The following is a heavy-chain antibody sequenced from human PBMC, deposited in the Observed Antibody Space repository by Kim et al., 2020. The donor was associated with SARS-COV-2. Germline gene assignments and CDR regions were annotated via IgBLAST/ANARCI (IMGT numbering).Heavy chain of an antibody. CDR2: INHSGST. Sequence: SETLSLTCAVYGGSFSGYYWSWIRQPPGKGLEWIGEINHSGSTNYNPSLKSRVTISVDTSKNQFSLKLSSVTAADTAVYYCASDNFDWLKGDAFDIWGQGTMVTVSS. CDR1: GGSFSGYY. CDR3: ASDNFDWLKGDAFDI. J-gene: IGHJ3*02. D-gene: IGHD3-9*01. V-gene: IGHV4-34*01.